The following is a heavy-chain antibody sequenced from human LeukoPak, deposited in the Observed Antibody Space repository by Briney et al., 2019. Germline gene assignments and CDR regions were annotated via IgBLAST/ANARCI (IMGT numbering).Heavy chain of an antibody. CDR1: GFPFGDYS. J-gene: IGHJ6*02. D-gene: IGHD1-26*01. CDR3: TRYALGIVGVTHSYYGLDV. Sequence: PGRSLRLSCATSGFPFGDYSMTWVRQAPGKGLEWVGFIRTETYGGTTEYAASVKGRFTISRDDSKSTAYLQMNSLKTEDTTEYFCTRYALGIVGVTHSYYGLDVWGQGTAVIVSS. V-gene: IGHV3-49*04. CDR2: IRTETYGGTT.